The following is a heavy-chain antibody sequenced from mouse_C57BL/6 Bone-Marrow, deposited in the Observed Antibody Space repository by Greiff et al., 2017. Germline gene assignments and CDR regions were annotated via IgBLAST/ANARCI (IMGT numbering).Heavy chain of an antibody. V-gene: IGHV10-1*01. CDR3: VGRRGGDYYAMDY. Sequence: EVKLVESGGGLVQPKGSLKLSCAASGFSFNTYAMNWVRQAPGKGLEWVARIRSKSNNYATYYADSVKDRFTISRDDSESMLYLQMNNLKTEDTAMYYCVGRRGGDYYAMDYWGQGTSVTVSS. CDR1: GFSFNTYA. CDR2: IRSKSNNYAT. J-gene: IGHJ4*01.